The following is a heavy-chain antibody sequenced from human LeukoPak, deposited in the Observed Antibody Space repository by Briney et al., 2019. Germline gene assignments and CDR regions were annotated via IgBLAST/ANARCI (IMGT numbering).Heavy chain of an antibody. CDR3: AYSRWAIDY. Sequence: GGSLRLSCAASGFTFSSYSMNWVRQAPGKGLEWVSYISSSSSTIYYADSVKGRFTISRDNAKNSLYLQMNSLRAEDTAVYYCAYSRWAIDYWGQGTLVTVSS. CDR2: ISSSSSTI. D-gene: IGHD6-13*01. CDR1: GFTFSSYS. J-gene: IGHJ4*02. V-gene: IGHV3-48*04.